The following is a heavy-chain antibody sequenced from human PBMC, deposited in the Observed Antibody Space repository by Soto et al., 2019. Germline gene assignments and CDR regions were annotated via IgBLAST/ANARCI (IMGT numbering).Heavy chain of an antibody. J-gene: IGHJ4*02. D-gene: IGHD2-15*01. CDR1: GGSISSYY. V-gene: IGHV4-59*01. CDR2: IYYSGST. Sequence: QVQLQESGPGLVKPSETLSLTCTVSGGSISSYYWSWIRQPPGKGLEWIGYIYYSGSTNYNPSLKSRVTISVDTSKNQFSLKLSSVTAADTAVYYCARGSGVAAITTFDYWGQGTLVTVSS. CDR3: ARGSGVAAITTFDY.